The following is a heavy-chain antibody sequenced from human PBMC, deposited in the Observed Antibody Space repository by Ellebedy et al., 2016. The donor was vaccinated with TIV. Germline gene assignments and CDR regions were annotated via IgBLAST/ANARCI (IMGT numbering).Heavy chain of an antibody. CDR3: ARDQDLYAPYMDV. CDR1: GVSISSYY. D-gene: IGHD2-8*01. CDR2: TSDSGNT. Sequence: SETLSLXCTVSGVSISSYYWSWIRQPAGKGLEWIGRTSDSGNTNYNPSLKSRVTMSVDTSKSQFSVKLSSVTAADTAVYYCARDQDLYAPYMDVWGKGTTVTVSS. V-gene: IGHV4-4*07. J-gene: IGHJ6*03.